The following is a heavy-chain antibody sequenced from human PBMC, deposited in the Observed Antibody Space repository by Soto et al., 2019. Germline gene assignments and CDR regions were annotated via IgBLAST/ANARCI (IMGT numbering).Heavy chain of an antibody. CDR1: GYTFTSYD. CDR2: MNPNSGNT. J-gene: IGHJ4*02. D-gene: IGHD6-19*01. V-gene: IGHV1-8*01. CDR3: ATAPLIAVAGNY. Sequence: ASVKVSCKASGYTFTSYDINWVRQATGQGLEWMGWMNPNSGNTGYAQKFQGRVTMTEDTSTDTAYMELSSLRSEDTAVYYCATAPLIAVAGNYWGQGTLVTVSS.